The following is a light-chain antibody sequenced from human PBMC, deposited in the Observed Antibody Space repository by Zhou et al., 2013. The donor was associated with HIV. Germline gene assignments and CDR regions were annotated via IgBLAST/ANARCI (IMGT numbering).Light chain of an antibody. V-gene: IGKV3-11*01. CDR3: QQFNKWPPYT. Sequence: EIVLTQSPATLSLSPGERATLSCRASQSVSGYLAWYQQKPGQAPRLLIYDASNRATGIPTRFSGSGSGTEFTLTISSMQSEDFAIYYCQQFNKWPPYTFGQGTKLEIK. CDR1: QSVSGY. CDR2: DAS. J-gene: IGKJ2*01.